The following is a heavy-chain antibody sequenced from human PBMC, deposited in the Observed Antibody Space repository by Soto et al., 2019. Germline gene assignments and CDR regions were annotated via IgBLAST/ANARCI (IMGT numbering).Heavy chain of an antibody. D-gene: IGHD1-7*01. CDR1: GGSFTSNNW. CDR2: IYRTGST. J-gene: IGHJ4*02. CDR3: ASRDPGTSVDY. Sequence: PSETLSLTCAVSGGSFTSNNWWTWVRQPPGQGLEWIGEIYRTGSTNYNPSLKSRVTISLDKSENQFSLKVTSLTAADTAVYYCASRDPGTSVDYWGQGALVTVSS. V-gene: IGHV4-4*02.